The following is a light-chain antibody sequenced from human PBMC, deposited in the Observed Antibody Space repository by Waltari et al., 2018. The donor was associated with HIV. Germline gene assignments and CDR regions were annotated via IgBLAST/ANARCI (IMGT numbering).Light chain of an antibody. J-gene: IGLJ1*01. V-gene: IGLV1-47*01. CDR1: SSNIGSNY. Sequence: QSVLTQPPSASGPPGQRVTISCSGSSSNIGSNYVYWYQQLPGTAPKLLIYRNNQRPSRVPDRFSGSKSGTSASLSISGLRSEDEADYYCAAWDDSLSGLYVFGTGTKVTFL. CDR2: RNN. CDR3: AAWDDSLSGLYV.